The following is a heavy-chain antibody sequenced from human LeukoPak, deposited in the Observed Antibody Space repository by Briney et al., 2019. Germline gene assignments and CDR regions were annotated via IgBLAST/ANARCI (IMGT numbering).Heavy chain of an antibody. CDR3: ARDDSSGSTWYFDY. J-gene: IGHJ4*02. D-gene: IGHD3-22*01. CDR1: GGSISSGSYY. V-gene: IGHV4-61*02. CDR2: IYTSGST. Sequence: PSETLSLTCTVSGGSISSGSYYWSWIRQPAGKGLEWIGRIYTSGSTNYNPSLKSRVTISVDTSKNQFSLKLSSVTAADTAVYYCARDDSSGSTWYFDYWGQGTLVTVSS.